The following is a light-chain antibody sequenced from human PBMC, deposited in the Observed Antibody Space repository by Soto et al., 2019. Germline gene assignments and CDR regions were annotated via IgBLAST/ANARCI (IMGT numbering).Light chain of an antibody. J-gene: IGKJ4*02. V-gene: IGKV3-20*01. CDR2: DAS. Sequence: SLCAVSLSERERATLSCRASQTVRNNYLAWYQQKPGQAPRLLIYDASSRATGIPDRFSGGGSGTDFTLTFSRLDPEDCVVYYFQVSASLPVACAGGTKVDIK. CDR3: QVSASLPVA. CDR1: QTVRNNY.